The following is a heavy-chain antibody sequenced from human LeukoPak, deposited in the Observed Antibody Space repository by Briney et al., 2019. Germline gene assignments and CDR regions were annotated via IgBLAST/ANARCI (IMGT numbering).Heavy chain of an antibody. J-gene: IGHJ4*02. CDR1: GYSFTSYW. CDR2: IYPGDSDT. Sequence: RGESLKISCKGSGYSFTSYWIGWGRQLPGKGLGGMAIIYPGDSDTRYSPSLQGQVTISADKSLSTAYLQWSSLKASDTAMYFCARPDSSIAARPDLYYFDYWGQGTLVTVSS. D-gene: IGHD6-6*01. V-gene: IGHV5-51*01. CDR3: ARPDSSIAARPDLYYFDY.